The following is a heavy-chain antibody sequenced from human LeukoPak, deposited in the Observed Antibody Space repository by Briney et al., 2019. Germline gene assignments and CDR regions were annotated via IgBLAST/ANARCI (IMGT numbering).Heavy chain of an antibody. CDR3: AKIPSYYYDSSGWLIDY. CDR2: ISGSGGST. CDR1: GFTFSSYA. V-gene: IGHV3-23*01. D-gene: IGHD3-22*01. J-gene: IGHJ4*02. Sequence: GGSLRLSCAASGFTFSSYAMSWVRQAPGKGLEWVSAISGSGGSTYYADSVKGRFTISRDNSKNTLYLQMNSLRAEDTAVYYCAKIPSYYYDSSGWLIDYWGQGTLVTVSS.